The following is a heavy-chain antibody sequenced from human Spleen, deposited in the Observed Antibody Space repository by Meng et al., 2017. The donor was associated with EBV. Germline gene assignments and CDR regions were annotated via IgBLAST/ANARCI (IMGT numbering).Heavy chain of an antibody. D-gene: IGHD3-16*01. Sequence: QEYLVQSGAEVKKPGSAVKVSCQAFGGPSGTYSIAWVRQAPGRGLEGMRGIITLSGTPTYAQKFQGRLTITADPSTRTTYMELRGLTSDDTAIYYCARGHYDGYWGQGTLVTVSS. CDR1: GGPSGTYS. CDR3: ARGHYDGY. V-gene: IGHV1-69*01. CDR2: IITLSGTP. J-gene: IGHJ4*02.